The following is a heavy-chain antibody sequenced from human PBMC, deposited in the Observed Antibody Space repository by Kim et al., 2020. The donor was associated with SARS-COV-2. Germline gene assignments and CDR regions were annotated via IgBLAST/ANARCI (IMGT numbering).Heavy chain of an antibody. Sequence: VKGRFTISSDNSKNTLYLQMNSRRAEDTAVYYCAKGHDDSSGYPGVYFDYWGQGTLVTVSS. V-gene: IGHV3-23*01. D-gene: IGHD3-22*01. J-gene: IGHJ4*02. CDR3: AKGHDDSSGYPGVYFDY.